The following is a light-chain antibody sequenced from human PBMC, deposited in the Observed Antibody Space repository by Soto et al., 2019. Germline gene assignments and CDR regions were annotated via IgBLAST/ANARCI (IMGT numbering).Light chain of an antibody. CDR3: QQSHGIPYT. V-gene: IGKV1-39*01. CDR1: QTISTY. CDR2: AAS. J-gene: IGKJ2*01. Sequence: DIPMTQSPSSLSASVGDRVTITCRASQTISTYLNWYQQEPGKAPKVLIYAASSLQSGVPSRFSGSGSGTDFTLTISSLQPEDFAAYYCQQSHGIPYTFGQGTKLEIK.